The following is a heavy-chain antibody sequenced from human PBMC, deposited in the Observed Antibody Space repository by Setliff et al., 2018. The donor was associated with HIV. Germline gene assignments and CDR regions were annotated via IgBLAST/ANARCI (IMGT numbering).Heavy chain of an antibody. CDR2: IGSRGTPV. D-gene: IGHD2-2*02. J-gene: IGHJ1*01. CDR3: ARTDSYTAMIWP. V-gene: IGHV3-11*01. Sequence: GGSLRLSCEASGFTFSDYFMTWIRQAPGKGLEWISYIGSRGTPVKTADSLKGRFFVSRDNAKNSLYLQMNNLSVEDTAIYFCARTDSYTAMIWPWGRGTLVTVSS. CDR1: GFTFSDYF.